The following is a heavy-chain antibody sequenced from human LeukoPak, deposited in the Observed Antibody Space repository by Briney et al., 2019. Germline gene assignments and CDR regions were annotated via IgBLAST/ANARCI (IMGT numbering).Heavy chain of an antibody. D-gene: IGHD3-10*01. CDR1: GGSISSTNW. CDR3: ARIFRGAYFDY. J-gene: IGHJ4*02. V-gene: IGHV4-4*02. CDR2: IHFSGST. Sequence: SGTLSLTCAVSGGSISSTNWWSWVRQPPGKGLEWIGYIHFSGSTNYNPSLKSRVTVSDDKSKNQFSLKLSSVTAADTAVYYCARIFRGAYFDYWGQGTLVTVSS.